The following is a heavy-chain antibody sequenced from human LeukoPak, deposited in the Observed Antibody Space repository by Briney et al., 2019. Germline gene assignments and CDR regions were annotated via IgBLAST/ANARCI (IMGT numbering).Heavy chain of an antibody. D-gene: IGHD3-22*01. CDR2: IHSSGNT. CDR1: GGSISNYY. Sequence: SETLSRTCTVSGGSISNYYWSWIRQPPRKGLEWIGYIHSSGNTNYKPSLKSRVTKSVDTSKNQFSLKLTSVTGADTAVYYCARGYYDSSGYSNPFDPWGQGTLVTVSS. CDR3: ARGYYDSSGYSNPFDP. J-gene: IGHJ5*02. V-gene: IGHV4-59*01.